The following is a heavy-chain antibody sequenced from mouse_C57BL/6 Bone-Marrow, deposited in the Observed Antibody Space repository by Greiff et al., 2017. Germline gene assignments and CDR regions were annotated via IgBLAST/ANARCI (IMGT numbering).Heavy chain of an antibody. Sequence: EVQRVESGEGLVKPGGSLKLSCAASGFTFSSYAMSWVRQTPEKRLEWVAYISSGGDYLYYADTVKGRFTISRDNARNTLYLQMSSLKSEDTAMYYCTREGGSYAMDYWGQGTSVTVSS. CDR2: ISSGGDYL. D-gene: IGHD1-1*02. J-gene: IGHJ4*01. CDR1: GFTFSSYA. V-gene: IGHV5-9-1*02. CDR3: TREGGSYAMDY.